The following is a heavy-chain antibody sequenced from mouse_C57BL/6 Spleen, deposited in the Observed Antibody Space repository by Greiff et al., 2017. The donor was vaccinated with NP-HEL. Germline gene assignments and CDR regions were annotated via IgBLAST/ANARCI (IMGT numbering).Heavy chain of an antibody. CDR3: AKGYDYWFAY. CDR1: GYSITSGYD. J-gene: IGHJ3*01. Sequence: EVKLVESGPGMVKPSQSLSLTCTVTGYSITSGYDWHWIRHFPGNKLEWMGYISYSGSTNYNPSLKSRISITHDTSKNHFVLKLNSVTSEDTATYYCAKGYDYWFAYWGQGTLVTVSA. D-gene: IGHD2-4*01. CDR2: ISYSGST. V-gene: IGHV3-1*01.